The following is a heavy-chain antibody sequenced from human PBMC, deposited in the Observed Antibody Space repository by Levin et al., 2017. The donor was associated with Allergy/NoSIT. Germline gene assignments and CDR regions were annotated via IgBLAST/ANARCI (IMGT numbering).Heavy chain of an antibody. J-gene: IGHJ4*02. Sequence: GGSMRLSCSASGFTFSSFTMNWVRQAPGKGLEYVSHIISNGGSTYYADSVKGRFTISRDNSKNTVHLQMSSLRPEDTAVYYCVGTANLDYWGQGTLVTVSS. D-gene: IGHD1-14*01. V-gene: IGHV3-64D*06. CDR1: GFTFSSFT. CDR2: IISNGGST. CDR3: VGTANLDY.